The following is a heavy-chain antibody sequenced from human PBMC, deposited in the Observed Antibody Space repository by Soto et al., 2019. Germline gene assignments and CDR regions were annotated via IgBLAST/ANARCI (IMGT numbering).Heavy chain of an antibody. CDR3: ARGSTHTTTYYMDV. V-gene: IGHV3-11*01. J-gene: IGHJ6*03. CDR2: ISSSGSTI. Sequence: GGSLRLSCAASGFTFSDYYMSWIRQAPGKGLEWVSYISSSGSTIYYADSVKGRFTISRDNAKNSLYLQMNSLRAEDTAVYYCARGSTHTTTYYMDVWGKGTTVTVSS. CDR1: GFTFSDYY. D-gene: IGHD2-2*01.